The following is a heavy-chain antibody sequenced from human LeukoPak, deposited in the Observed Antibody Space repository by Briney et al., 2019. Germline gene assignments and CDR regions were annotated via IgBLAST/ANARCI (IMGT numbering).Heavy chain of an antibody. CDR1: GFTFSSYV. V-gene: IGHV3-23*01. D-gene: IGHD6-13*01. CDR3: AKDRGSWFALFDS. CDR2: ISGSGVST. Sequence: GGSLRLSCAASGFTFSSYVMSWVRQAPGKGLEWVSAISGSGVSTYYVDSVKGRFTISRDNSKSTLFLHMNSLRAEDTAVYYCAKDRGSWFALFDSWGQGTLVTVSS. J-gene: IGHJ4*02.